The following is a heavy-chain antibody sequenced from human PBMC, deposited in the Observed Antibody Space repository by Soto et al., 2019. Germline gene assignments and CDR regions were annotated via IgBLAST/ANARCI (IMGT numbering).Heavy chain of an antibody. D-gene: IGHD4-17*01. CDR2: INHIGST. Sequence: PSETLSLTCTVSGGSISTRSSYWGWIRQPPGKGLEWIGNINHIGSTNYNPSLKSRVAISVDTSKNQFSLKLSSVTAADTAVYYCARRHDYGDYIFIFDYWGQGTLVTVSS. CDR1: GGSISTRSSY. CDR3: ARRHDYGDYIFIFDY. V-gene: IGHV4-39*07. J-gene: IGHJ4*02.